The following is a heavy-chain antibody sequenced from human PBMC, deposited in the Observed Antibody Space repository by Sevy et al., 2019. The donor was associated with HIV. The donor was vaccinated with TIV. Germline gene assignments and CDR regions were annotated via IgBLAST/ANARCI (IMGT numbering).Heavy chain of an antibody. J-gene: IGHJ4*02. CDR1: GYTFTSYG. D-gene: IGHD4-17*01. CDR3: AREGYGDYDYYFDY. CDR2: ISAYNGNT. Sequence: APVKVSCKASGYTFTSYGISWVRQAPGQGLEWMGWISAYNGNTNYAQKLQGRVTMTTDTSTSTAYMELRSLRSDDTAVYYCAREGYGDYDYYFDYWGQGTLVTVSS. V-gene: IGHV1-18*01.